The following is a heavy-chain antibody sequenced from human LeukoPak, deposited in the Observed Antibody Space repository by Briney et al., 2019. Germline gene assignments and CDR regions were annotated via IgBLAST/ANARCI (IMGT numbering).Heavy chain of an antibody. CDR1: GGSISSSSYY. D-gene: IGHD1-26*01. V-gene: IGHV4-39*07. J-gene: IGHJ3*02. Sequence: PSETLSLTCTASGGSISSSSYYWGWIRQPPGKGLEWIGSIYYSGSTYYNPSLKSRVTISVDTSKNQFSLKLSSVTAADTAVYYCAREVGATQFAFDIWGQGTMVTVSS. CDR2: IYYSGST. CDR3: AREVGATQFAFDI.